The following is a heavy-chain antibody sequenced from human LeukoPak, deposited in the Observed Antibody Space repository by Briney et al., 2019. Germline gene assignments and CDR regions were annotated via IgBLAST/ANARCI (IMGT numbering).Heavy chain of an antibody. Sequence: QSGGSLRLSCAASGFTFSSYAMHWVRQAPGKGLEWVAVISYDGSNKYYADSVKGRFTISRDNSKNTLYLQMNSLRAEDTAVYYCARDNEWELLGFWDYYYYGMDVWGQGTTVTVSS. D-gene: IGHD1-26*01. CDR1: GFTFSSYA. CDR2: ISYDGSNK. J-gene: IGHJ6*02. CDR3: ARDNEWELLGFWDYYYYGMDV. V-gene: IGHV3-30-3*01.